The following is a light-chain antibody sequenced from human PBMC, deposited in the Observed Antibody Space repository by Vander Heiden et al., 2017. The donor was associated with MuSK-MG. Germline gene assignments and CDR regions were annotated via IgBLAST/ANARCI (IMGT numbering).Light chain of an antibody. J-gene: IGKJ2*01. CDR2: SGS. CDR3: QQSYRGPPT. Sequence: DIQVTQSPSSLSASVGDRVTIPCRASHSLGTELNWYQQKPGKAPKLLIYSGSNLESGVPPRFSGSGSGTDFSLTISYLEPEDFASYFCQQSYRGPPTFGQGTKVETK. V-gene: IGKV1-39*01. CDR1: HSLGTE.